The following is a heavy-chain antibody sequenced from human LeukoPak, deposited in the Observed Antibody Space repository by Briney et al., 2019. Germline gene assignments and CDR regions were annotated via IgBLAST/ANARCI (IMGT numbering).Heavy chain of an antibody. Sequence: GGSLRLSCAASGFTFSSYAMSWVRQAPGKGLEWVSAISGSGGSTYYADSVKGRFTISRDNSKNTLYLQMNSLRAEDTAVYYCKVTTRTTYYFDYWGQGTLVTVSS. CDR1: GFTFSSYA. V-gene: IGHV3-23*01. CDR3: KVTTRTTYYFDY. D-gene: IGHD4-17*01. J-gene: IGHJ4*02. CDR2: ISGSGGST.